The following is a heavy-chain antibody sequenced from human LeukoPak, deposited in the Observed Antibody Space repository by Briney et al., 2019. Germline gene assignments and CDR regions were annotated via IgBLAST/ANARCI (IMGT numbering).Heavy chain of an antibody. CDR2: IDGSSSYI. D-gene: IGHD3-10*02. Sequence: PGGSLRLSCSASGFSFRSHGMNWVRQAPGKGLEWVSSIDGSSSYIYYGDSVKGRFTISRDNAKNSLYLQMNSLRAEDTAVYYCARDLHYYVAMDVWGQGTTVTVSS. CDR3: ARDLHYYVAMDV. J-gene: IGHJ6*02. V-gene: IGHV3-21*01. CDR1: GFSFRSHG.